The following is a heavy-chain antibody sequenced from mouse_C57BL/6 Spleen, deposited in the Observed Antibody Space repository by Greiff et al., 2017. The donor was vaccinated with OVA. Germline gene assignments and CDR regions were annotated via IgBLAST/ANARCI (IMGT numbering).Heavy chain of an antibody. V-gene: IGHV5-6*01. CDR2: ISSGGSYT. J-gene: IGHJ4*01. CDR1: GFTFSSYG. Sequence: EVMLVESGGDLVKPGGSLKLSCAASGFTFSSYGMSWVRQTPDKRLEWVATISSGGSYTYYPDSVKGRFTISRDNAKNTLYLQMSSLKSEDTAMYYCARQGEGLVLYAMDYWGQGTSVTVSS. CDR3: ARQGEGLVLYAMDY. D-gene: IGHD3-3*01.